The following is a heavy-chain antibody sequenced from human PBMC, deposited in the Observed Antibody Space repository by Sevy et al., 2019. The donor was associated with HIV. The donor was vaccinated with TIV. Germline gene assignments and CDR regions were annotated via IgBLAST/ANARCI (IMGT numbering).Heavy chain of an antibody. CDR3: ATPFCTSANCFTTFDS. CDR2: FNPEDGET. V-gene: IGHV1-24*01. J-gene: IGHJ4*02. Sequence: ASVNVSCKVSGFSLTELSMHWVRQAPGKGLEWMGGFNPEDGETIYAQTFQGRLTLTEDTSTDTAYMDLSSLTSDDTAIYYCATPFCTSANCFTTFDSWGQGTQVTVSS. D-gene: IGHD2-8*01. CDR1: GFSLTELS.